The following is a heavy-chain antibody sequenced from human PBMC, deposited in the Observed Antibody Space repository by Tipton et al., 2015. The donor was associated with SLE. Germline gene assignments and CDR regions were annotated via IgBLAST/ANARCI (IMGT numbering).Heavy chain of an antibody. D-gene: IGHD5-12*01. CDR3: ARDRSRGYDSFDD. CDR2: IYYIGSGST. J-gene: IGHJ4*02. CDR1: GGSVSSVGYY. V-gene: IGHV4-31*03. Sequence: TLSLTCTVSGGSVSSVGYYWSWIRLQPGKGLEWIGYIYYIGSGSTSYNPSLKSRLTISVDTSKNQFSLKLSSVTAADTAVYYCARDRSRGYDSFDDWGQGTLVTVSS.